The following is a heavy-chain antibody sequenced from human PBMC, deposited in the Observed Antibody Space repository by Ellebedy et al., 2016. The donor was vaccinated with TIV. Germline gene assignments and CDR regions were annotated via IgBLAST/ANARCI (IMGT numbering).Heavy chain of an antibody. CDR1: GFTFIKSA. J-gene: IGHJ2*01. CDR3: AADSVVGPSASWYFAL. Sequence: SVKVSCKASGFTFIKSAVQWVRQARGQRLEWIGWIVVGRGNTHYAQKFQERVTITRDMSTSTAYMELNSLRSEDTAVYYCAADSVVGPSASWYFALWGRGTLVTVSS. D-gene: IGHD2-15*01. CDR2: IVVGRGNT. V-gene: IGHV1-58*01.